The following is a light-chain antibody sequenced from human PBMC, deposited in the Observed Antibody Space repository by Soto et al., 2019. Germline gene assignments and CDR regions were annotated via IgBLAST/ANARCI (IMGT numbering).Light chain of an antibody. CDR1: SSDVGGYNS. Sequence: QSALTQPASVSGSPGQSITISCTGTSSDVGGYNSVSWYRQDPGKAPKLMIYDVTNRPSGVSNRFSGSKSGNTASLTISGLQAEGEADYYCSSFTSDITYVFGTGTKVTVL. V-gene: IGLV2-14*01. J-gene: IGLJ1*01. CDR3: SSFTSDITYV. CDR2: DVT.